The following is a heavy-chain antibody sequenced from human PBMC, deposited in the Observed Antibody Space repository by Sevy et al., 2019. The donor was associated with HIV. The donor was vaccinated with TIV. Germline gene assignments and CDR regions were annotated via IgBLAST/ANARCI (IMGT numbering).Heavy chain of an antibody. D-gene: IGHD6-13*01. CDR3: ARADLDSSTFFYYYGMDV. CDR1: GYTFTSYD. CDR2: MNPDSGKR. J-gene: IGHJ6*02. V-gene: IGHV1-8*01. Sequence: ASVKVSCKTSGYTFTSYDINWVRQATGQGLEWRGWMNPDSGKRGYAQKFQGRVTMTTNTSISTAYMELRSLRSEDSAVYYCARADLDSSTFFYYYGMDVWGQGTTVTVSS.